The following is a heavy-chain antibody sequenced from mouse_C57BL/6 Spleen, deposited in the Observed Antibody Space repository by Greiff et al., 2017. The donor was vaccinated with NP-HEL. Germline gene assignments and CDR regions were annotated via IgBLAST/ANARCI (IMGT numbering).Heavy chain of an antibody. CDR2: IHPNSGST. CDR1: GYTFTSYW. CDR3: ARSENYYGSSYNWYFDV. J-gene: IGHJ1*03. D-gene: IGHD1-1*01. Sequence: VQLQQPGAELVKPGASVKLSCKASGYTFTSYWMHWVKQRPEQGLEWIGMIHPNSGSTNYNEKFKSKATLTVDKSSSTAYMQLSSLTSEDSAVYYCARSENYYGSSYNWYFDVWGTGTTVTVSS. V-gene: IGHV1-64*01.